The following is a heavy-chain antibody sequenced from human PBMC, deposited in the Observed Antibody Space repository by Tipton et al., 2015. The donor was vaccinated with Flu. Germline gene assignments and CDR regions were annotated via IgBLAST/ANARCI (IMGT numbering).Heavy chain of an antibody. CDR3: AMYYYDGSAYYSQGWLDH. J-gene: IGHJ5*02. CDR2: IHQSGTT. CDR1: GYSISSGYY. V-gene: IGHV4-38-2*02. D-gene: IGHD3-22*01. Sequence: TLSLTCTVSGYSISSGYYWDWIRQPPGKGLEWIGSIHQSGTTYYKSSLKSRATISVDTSKNQFSLKLSSVTAADTAVYYCAMYYYDGSAYYSQGWLDHWGQGTLVTVSS.